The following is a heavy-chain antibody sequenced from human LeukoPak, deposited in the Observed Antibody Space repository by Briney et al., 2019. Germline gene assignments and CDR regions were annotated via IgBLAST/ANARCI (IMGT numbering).Heavy chain of an antibody. Sequence: PSETLSLTXTVSGGSIVDNNYYWAWICQPPGKGLQWIGSCLYSGNTYYNSSLESRVTISVDTSKNQSSLKLSSVTAADTAVYYCGRRGVSAVVPAAFDYWGQGTLVTVSS. CDR2: CLYSGNT. V-gene: IGHV4-39*01. CDR3: GRRGVSAVVPAAFDY. CDR1: GGSIVDNNYY. J-gene: IGHJ4*02. D-gene: IGHD2-2*01.